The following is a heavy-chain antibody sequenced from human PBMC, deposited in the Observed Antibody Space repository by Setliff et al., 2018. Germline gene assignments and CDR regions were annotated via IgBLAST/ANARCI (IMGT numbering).Heavy chain of an antibody. CDR2: SNHGGST. CDR3: ARVGGLLVATMPFDY. J-gene: IGHJ4*02. D-gene: IGHD5-12*01. Sequence: SETLSLTCSVYGESFSNNYWSWIRQTPGKGLEWIGESNHGGSTSYHPSLKSRVTMSLDTSQNQFSLKLRSVTAADTAVYFCARVGGLLVATMPFDYWGQGTLVTVSS. V-gene: IGHV4-34*01. CDR1: GESFSNNY.